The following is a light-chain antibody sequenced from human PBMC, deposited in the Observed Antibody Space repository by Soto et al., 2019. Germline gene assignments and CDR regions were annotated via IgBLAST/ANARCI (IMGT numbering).Light chain of an antibody. CDR1: QSISSY. Sequence: DIQMTQSPSSLSASVGDRVTITCRASQSISSYLNWYQQKPGKAPKLLICAGSSLENGVPSRFNGSGSGTYCTLTIRSLQPEDFATYYCRQRYRTPVTFGQGTKLEIK. J-gene: IGKJ2*01. CDR2: AGS. CDR3: RQRYRTPVT. V-gene: IGKV1-39*01.